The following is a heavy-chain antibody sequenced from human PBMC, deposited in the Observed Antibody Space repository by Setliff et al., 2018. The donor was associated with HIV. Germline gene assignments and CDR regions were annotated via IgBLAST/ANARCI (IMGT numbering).Heavy chain of an antibody. D-gene: IGHD1-1*01. J-gene: IGHJ4*02. Sequence: GGSLRLSCAASGFTFDDYAMHWVRQAPGKGLEWVSGIGWNSGSKGYADSVKGRFTISRDNAKNIVYLQMNSLRVEDTAVYYCARSPGMFDYWGQGTPVTVSS. CDR3: ARSPGMFDY. V-gene: IGHV3-9*01. CDR2: IGWNSGSK. CDR1: GFTFDDYA.